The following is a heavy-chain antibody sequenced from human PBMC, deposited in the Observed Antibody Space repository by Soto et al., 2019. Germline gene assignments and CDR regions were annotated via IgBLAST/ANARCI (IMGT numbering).Heavy chain of an antibody. D-gene: IGHD2-21*02. V-gene: IGHV3-7*03. CDR2: IKQDGSEK. J-gene: IGHJ4*02. Sequence: GGSLRLSCAASGFTFSSYWMSWVRQAPGKGLEWVANIKQDGSEKYYVDSVKGRFTISRDNAKNSLYLQMDSLRAEDTAVYYCARPSIPDCGGDCYSAYWGQGTLVTVSS. CDR3: ARPSIPDCGGDCYSAY. CDR1: GFTFSSYW.